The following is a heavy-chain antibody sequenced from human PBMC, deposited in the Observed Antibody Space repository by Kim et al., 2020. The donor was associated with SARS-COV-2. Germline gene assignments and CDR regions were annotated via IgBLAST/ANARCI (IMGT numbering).Heavy chain of an antibody. CDR2: IKSDGSSK. J-gene: IGHJ3*02. Sequence: GGSLRLSCAASEFTFSNYWMHWVRQMPGQGLEWVSRIKSDGSSKDYADSVKGRFRITRDNAWNKMYLEMNGLRVEDTAVYYCARELNIDPSSPRQYDALDMWGQGTMVTVSS. CDR1: EFTFSNYW. D-gene: IGHD4-4*01. CDR3: ARELNIDPSSPRQYDALDM. V-gene: IGHV3-74*01.